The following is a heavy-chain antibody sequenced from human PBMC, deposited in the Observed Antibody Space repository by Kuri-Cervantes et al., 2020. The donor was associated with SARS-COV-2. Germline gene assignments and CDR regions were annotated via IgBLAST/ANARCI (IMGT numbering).Heavy chain of an antibody. J-gene: IGHJ3*02. CDR3: ARAMAGTRDAFDI. Sequence: ASVKVSCKASGYTFTSYGISWVRQAPGQGLERMGWISAYNGNTNYAQKLQGRVTMTRNTSISTAYMELSSLRSEDTAVYYCARAMAGTRDAFDIWGQGTMVTVSS. CDR1: GYTFTSYG. CDR2: ISAYNGNT. V-gene: IGHV1-18*01. D-gene: IGHD6-19*01.